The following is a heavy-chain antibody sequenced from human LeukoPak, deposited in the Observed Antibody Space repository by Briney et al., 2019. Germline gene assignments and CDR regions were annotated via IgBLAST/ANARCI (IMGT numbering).Heavy chain of an antibody. CDR2: IKEDGSET. CDR1: GLMFSNYW. D-gene: IGHD3-10*01. CDR3: EAYGSV. V-gene: IGHV3-7*03. Sequence: GGSLRLSCAASGLMFSNYWMTWVRQAPGKGLEWVANIKEDGSETYYVDSVKGRFTISRDNDKNTLYLQMNSLRAEDTAVYYCEAYGSVWGQGTLVIVSS. J-gene: IGHJ4*02.